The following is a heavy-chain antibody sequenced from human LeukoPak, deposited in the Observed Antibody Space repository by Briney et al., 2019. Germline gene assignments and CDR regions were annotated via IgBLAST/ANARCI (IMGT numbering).Heavy chain of an antibody. J-gene: IGHJ6*02. CDR2: ISSSSSYI. CDR1: GFTFSSYS. V-gene: IGHV3-21*01. Sequence: GGSLRLSCAASGFTFSSYSMNWVSQAPGKGLEWVSSISSSSSYIYYADSVKGRFTISRDNAKNSLYLQMDSLRAEDTAVYYCARVSPGDYYYGMDVWGQGTTVTVSS. CDR3: ARVSPGDYYYGMDV.